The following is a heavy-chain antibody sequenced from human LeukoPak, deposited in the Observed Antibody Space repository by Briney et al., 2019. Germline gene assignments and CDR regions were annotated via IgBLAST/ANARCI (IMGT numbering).Heavy chain of an antibody. J-gene: IGHJ4*02. CDR1: RFTFSSYW. Sequence: QSGGSLRLSCAASRFTFSSYWMHWVRQAPGKGLVWVSRINSDGSTTSYADSVKGRFTISRDNARSTLYLQMNSLRAEDTAVYYCARVYDSYGYGPDYWGQGTLVTVSS. V-gene: IGHV3-74*01. CDR2: INSDGSTT. D-gene: IGHD5-18*01. CDR3: ARVYDSYGYGPDY.